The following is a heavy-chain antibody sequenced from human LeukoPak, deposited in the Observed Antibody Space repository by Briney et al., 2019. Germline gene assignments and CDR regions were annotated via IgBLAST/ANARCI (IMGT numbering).Heavy chain of an antibody. D-gene: IGHD1-14*01. V-gene: IGHV3-53*01. Sequence: PGGSLRLSCAASGFTVITNDMTWVRQGPGKGLEWVSVIYSDGNTKYADSVQGRFIISRDNSKNTLYLEMNSLSPDDTAVYYCARGVEPLAANTLAYWGQGTLVTVSS. J-gene: IGHJ4*02. CDR1: GFTVITND. CDR2: IYSDGNT. CDR3: ARGVEPLAANTLAY.